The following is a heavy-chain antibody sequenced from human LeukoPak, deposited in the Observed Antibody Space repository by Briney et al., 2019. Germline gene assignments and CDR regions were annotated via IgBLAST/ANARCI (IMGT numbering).Heavy chain of an antibody. V-gene: IGHV3-66*04. CDR1: GFTVSNFY. CDR3: ARLVVVPVAAKYDY. CDR2: IDSGGRT. J-gene: IGHJ4*02. Sequence: PGGSLRLSCAASGFTVSNFYMNWVRQAPGKGVEWVSVIDSGGRTSYADSVKGRFSISRDNFKNTLYLQMNSLRVEDTAVYYCARLVVVPVAAKYDYWGQGTLVTVSS. D-gene: IGHD2-2*01.